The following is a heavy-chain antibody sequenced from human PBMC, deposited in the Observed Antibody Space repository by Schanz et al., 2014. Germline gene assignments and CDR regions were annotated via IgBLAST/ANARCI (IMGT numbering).Heavy chain of an antibody. CDR3: AKDIAPLAARPGYGMDV. V-gene: IGHV3-53*01. D-gene: IGHD6-13*01. J-gene: IGHJ6*02. CDR2: MYINSGST. CDR1: GFTVNTNY. Sequence: LQLVESGGGVVQPGRSLRLSCAVSGFTVNTNYMSWVRQAPGKGLEWISSMYINSGSTQYADSVKGRFIISRDSSKNTLFLQMNSLRAEDTAVYYCAKDIAPLAARPGYGMDVWGQGTTV.